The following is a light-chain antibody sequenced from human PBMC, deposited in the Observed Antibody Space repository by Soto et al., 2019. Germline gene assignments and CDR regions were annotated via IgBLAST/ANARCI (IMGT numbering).Light chain of an antibody. J-gene: IGKJ4*01. CDR1: QTVRTNY. Sequence: EIVLTQSPGILSLSPGERATLSCRASQTVRTNYLAWFQHKPGQAPRLLIYGASSRATGIPDRFSGSGSGTDFTLTINRLESEDFAVYFCQQYSDSPLTFGGGTKVEIK. V-gene: IGKV3-20*01. CDR3: QQYSDSPLT. CDR2: GAS.